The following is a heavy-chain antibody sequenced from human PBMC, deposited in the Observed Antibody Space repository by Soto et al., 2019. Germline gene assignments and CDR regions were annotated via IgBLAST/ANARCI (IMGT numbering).Heavy chain of an antibody. J-gene: IGHJ4*01. CDR2: ISLDGNNK. CDR1: GFTFSSYG. CDR3: AKIGIPDYFDSSGYAY. D-gene: IGHD3-22*01. V-gene: IGHV3-30*18. Sequence: GGSLRLSCAASGFTFSSYGMHWVRQAPGKGLEWVAVISLDGNNKYYADSVKGRFTISRDNSKNTLYLQMNSLRAEDTAVYYCAKIGIPDYFDSSGYAYWGQEPWSPSPQ.